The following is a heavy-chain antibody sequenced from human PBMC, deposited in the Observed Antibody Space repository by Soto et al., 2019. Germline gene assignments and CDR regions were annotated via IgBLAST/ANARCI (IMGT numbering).Heavy chain of an antibody. CDR1: GCTFDDYA. CDR3: AKDLTTVTTWGYYYYYMDV. V-gene: IGHV3-9*01. CDR2: ISWNSGSI. J-gene: IGHJ6*03. D-gene: IGHD4-4*01. Sequence: EVQLVESGGGLVQPGRSLRLSCAASGCTFDDYAMHWVRQAPGKGLEWVSGISWNSGSIGYADSVKGRFTISRDNAKNSLYLPMNSLRAEDTALYYCAKDLTTVTTWGYYYYYMDVWGKGTTVTVSS.